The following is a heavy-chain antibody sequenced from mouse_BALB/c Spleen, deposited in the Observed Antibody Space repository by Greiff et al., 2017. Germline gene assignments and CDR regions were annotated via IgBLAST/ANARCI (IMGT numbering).Heavy chain of an antibody. J-gene: IGHJ1*01. Sequence: EVHLVESGGGLVKPGGSLKLSCAASGFTFSSYAMSWVRQTPEKRLEWVASISSGGSTYYPDSVKGRFTISRDNARNILYLQMSSLRSEDTAMYYCARPTYGNFDVWGAGTTVTVSS. V-gene: IGHV5-6-5*01. CDR3: ARPTYGNFDV. D-gene: IGHD1-2*01. CDR2: ISSGGST. CDR1: GFTFSSYA.